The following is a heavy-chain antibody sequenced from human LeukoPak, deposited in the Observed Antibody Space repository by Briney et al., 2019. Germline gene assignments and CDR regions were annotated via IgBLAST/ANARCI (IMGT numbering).Heavy chain of an antibody. V-gene: IGHV4-59*01. CDR3: ARVVRGVVTSNWFDP. J-gene: IGHJ5*02. D-gene: IGHD2-21*02. CDR2: VASSGTS. CDR1: GDSLNTYY. Sequence: NPSETLSLTCTVSGDSLNTYYWTWIRQTPGKELEWIGFVASSGTSNYNPSLKSRVSISIDTSKNQFSLALTSVTPADTAVYYCARVVRGVVTSNWFDPWGREPWSPSPQ.